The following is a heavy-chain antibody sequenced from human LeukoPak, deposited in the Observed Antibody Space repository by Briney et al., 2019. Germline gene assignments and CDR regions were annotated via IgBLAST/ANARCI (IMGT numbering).Heavy chain of an antibody. J-gene: IGHJ2*01. V-gene: IGHV4-59*01. CDR2: MSYTGST. Sequence: SETLSVTCTVSGGSLSSYYWSWIRQPPGKGLEWVGYMSYTGSTNYSPPLKSRVSISVDTSKNQFSLKLRSVTAADTAVYYCARAKHRYWYFDLWGRGTLVTVSS. CDR3: ARAKHRYWYFDL. CDR1: GGSLSSYY.